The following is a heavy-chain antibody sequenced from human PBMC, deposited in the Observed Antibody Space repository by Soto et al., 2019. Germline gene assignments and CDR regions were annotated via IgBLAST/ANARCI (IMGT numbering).Heavy chain of an antibody. CDR2: ISGSGGST. J-gene: IGHJ4*02. CDR3: AKATRGGAATLIRDY. Sequence: EVQLLESGGGLVQPGGSLRLSCAVAGFTFSIYAMSWVRQAPGKGLEWVSAISGSGGSTYYADSVKGRFTISRDNSKNTLYLQMNNLRADDTAVYYCAKATRGGAATLIRDYWGQGTLVTVSS. D-gene: IGHD6-13*01. V-gene: IGHV3-23*01. CDR1: GFTFSIYA.